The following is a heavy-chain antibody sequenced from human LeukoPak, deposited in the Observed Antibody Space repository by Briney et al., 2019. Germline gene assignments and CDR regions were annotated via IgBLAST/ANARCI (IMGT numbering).Heavy chain of an antibody. D-gene: IGHD1-26*01. CDR3: ARGYSGSYGRFDY. CDR1: GFTFSSYA. Sequence: QSGGSLRLSCAASGFTFSSYAMSWVRQAPGKGLEWVSAISGSGGSTYYADSVKGRFTISRDNSKNTLYLQMNSLRAEDTAVYYCARGYSGSYGRFDYWGQGTLVTVSS. CDR2: ISGSGGST. J-gene: IGHJ4*02. V-gene: IGHV3-23*01.